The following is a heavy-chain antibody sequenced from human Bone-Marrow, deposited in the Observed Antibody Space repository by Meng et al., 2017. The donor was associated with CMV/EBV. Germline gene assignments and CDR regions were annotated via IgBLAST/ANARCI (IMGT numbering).Heavy chain of an antibody. CDR2: INHSGST. Sequence: VQLTEGRAVLLKPSGTRSLTCAVYGLIFRGYYWSSIRQPPGKGLEWIGEINHSGSTNYNPSLKSRVTISVDTSKHQFSLKLSSVTAADTAVYYCARTRYCSSTSCQGNFDYWGQGTLVTVSS. V-gene: IGHV4-34*01. J-gene: IGHJ4*02. CDR1: GLIFRGYY. D-gene: IGHD2-2*01. CDR3: ARTRYCSSTSCQGNFDY.